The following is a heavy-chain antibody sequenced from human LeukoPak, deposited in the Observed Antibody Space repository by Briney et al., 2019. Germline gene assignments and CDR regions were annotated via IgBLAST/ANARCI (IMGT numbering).Heavy chain of an antibody. CDR1: GGSISSYY. Sequence: PSETLSLTCTVSGGSISSYYWSWIRQPPGKGLEWIGYIYYSGSTNYNPSLKSRVTISVDTSKNQFSLKLSSVTAADTAVYYCARQSYSSGYSDWYFDLWGRGTLVTVSS. D-gene: IGHD3-22*01. J-gene: IGHJ2*01. V-gene: IGHV4-59*01. CDR3: ARQSYSSGYSDWYFDL. CDR2: IYYSGST.